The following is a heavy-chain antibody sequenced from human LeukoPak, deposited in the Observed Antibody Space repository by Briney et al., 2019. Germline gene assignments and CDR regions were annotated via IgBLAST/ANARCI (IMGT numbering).Heavy chain of an antibody. Sequence: PGGSLRLSCAASGFTISTHEMNWVRQAPGKGLEWLSYISDSGNTIYYADSVKGRFTISRDTAKNSLYLQMNSLRAEETAIYYCARGSGTDYWGQGTLVTVSS. CDR3: ARGSGTDY. J-gene: IGHJ4*02. D-gene: IGHD1-14*01. V-gene: IGHV3-48*03. CDR1: GFTISTHE. CDR2: ISDSGNTI.